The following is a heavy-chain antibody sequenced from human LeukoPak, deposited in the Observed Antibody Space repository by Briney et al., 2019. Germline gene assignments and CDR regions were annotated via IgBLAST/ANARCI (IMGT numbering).Heavy chain of an antibody. CDR1: GYTFTSHY. D-gene: IGHD5-18*01. J-gene: IGHJ4*02. Sequence: ASVKVPCKASGYTFTSHYMHWVRQAPGQGLEWVGRINPNSGGTNYAQKFQGRVTMTRDTSVSTAYMELSRLTFDDTAVYYCARKDLSGYSSLDYWGQGSLVTVSS. V-gene: IGHV1-2*06. CDR3: ARKDLSGYSSLDY. CDR2: INPNSGGT.